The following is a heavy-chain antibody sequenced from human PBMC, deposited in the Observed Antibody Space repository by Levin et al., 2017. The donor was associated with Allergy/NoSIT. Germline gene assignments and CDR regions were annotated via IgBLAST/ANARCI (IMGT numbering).Heavy chain of an antibody. CDR3: ARVFGIALRKYYYYYGMDG. Sequence: GGSLRLSCAASGFTFSSYWMHWVRQAPGKGLVWVSRINSDGSSTSYADSVKGRFTISRDNAKNTLYLQMNSLRAEDTAVYYCARVFGIALRKYYYYYGMDGWGQGTTVTVSS. V-gene: IGHV3-74*01. CDR2: INSDGSST. J-gene: IGHJ6*02. D-gene: IGHD6-13*01. CDR1: GFTFSSYW.